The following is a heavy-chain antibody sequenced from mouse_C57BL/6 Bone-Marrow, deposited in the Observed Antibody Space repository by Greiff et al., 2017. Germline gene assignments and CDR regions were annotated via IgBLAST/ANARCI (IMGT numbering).Heavy chain of an antibody. J-gene: IGHJ3*01. CDR1: GFSFNTYA. V-gene: IGHV10-1*01. Sequence: EVKLVESGGGLVQPRGSLKLSCAASGFSFNTYAMNWVRQAPGKGLEWVARIRSKSNNYATYYADSVKDRFTISRDDSESMLYLQMNNLKTEDTARYYCVRPLLTGREEDWFAYWGQGTLVTVSA. CDR3: VRPLLTGREEDWFAY. CDR2: IRSKSNNYAT. D-gene: IGHD4-1*01.